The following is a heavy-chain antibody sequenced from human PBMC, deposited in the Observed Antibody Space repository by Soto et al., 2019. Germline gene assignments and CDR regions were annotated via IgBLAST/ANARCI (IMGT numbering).Heavy chain of an antibody. CDR3: ARDCLRRDGYNYPGKYYGMDV. Sequence: PSETLSLTCAVYGGSFSGYYWSWIRQPPGKGLEWIGEINHSGSTNYNPSLKSRVTISVDTSKNQFSLKLSSVTAADTAVYYCARDCLRRDGYNYPGKYYGMDVWGQGTTVTVSS. J-gene: IGHJ6*02. CDR1: GGSFSGYY. D-gene: IGHD5-12*01. V-gene: IGHV4-34*09. CDR2: INHSGST.